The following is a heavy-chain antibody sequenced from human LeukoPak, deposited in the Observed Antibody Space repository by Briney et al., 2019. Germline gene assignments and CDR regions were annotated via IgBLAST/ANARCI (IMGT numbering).Heavy chain of an antibody. V-gene: IGHV4-59*01. J-gene: IGHJ4*02. Sequence: PSETLSLTCTVSGGSITSSYWTWIRQPPGKGLEWIAYTHYNGRANYNPSLKSRVTISVDTSKNQFSLKLSSVTAADTAVYYCVRAKGDYWGPGTLVTVSS. CDR2: THYNGRA. CDR1: GGSITSSY. CDR3: VRAKGDY.